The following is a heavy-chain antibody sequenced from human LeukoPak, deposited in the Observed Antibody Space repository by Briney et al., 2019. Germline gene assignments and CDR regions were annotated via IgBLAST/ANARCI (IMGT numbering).Heavy chain of an antibody. CDR3: ARERRYYDILTGYNPAYYYYGMDV. Sequence: SVKVSCKASGGTFSSYAISWVRQAPGQGLDWMGRIIPIFGVANYAQKFQGRVTITADKCTSTAYMELSSLRSEDTAVYYCARERRYYDILTGYNPAYYYYGMDVWGQGTTVTVSS. CDR2: IIPIFGVA. D-gene: IGHD3-9*01. CDR1: GGTFSSYA. J-gene: IGHJ6*02. V-gene: IGHV1-69*04.